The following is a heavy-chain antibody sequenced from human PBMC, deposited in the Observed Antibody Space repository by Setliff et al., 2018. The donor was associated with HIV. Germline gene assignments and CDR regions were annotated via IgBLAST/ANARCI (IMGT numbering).Heavy chain of an antibody. V-gene: IGHV4-31*03. CDR1: GGSISSGGYY. CDR2: IYYSGST. D-gene: IGHD2-15*01. Sequence: PSETLSLTCTVSGGSISSGGYYWSWIRQHPGKGLEWIGYIYYSGSTYYNPSLKSRLTMSVDPSKNQFSLKLSSVTAADTAVYYCARDGRHDRNRWYVTHQYFKHWGQGTLVTVSS. CDR3: ARDGRHDRNRWYVTHQYFKH. J-gene: IGHJ1*01.